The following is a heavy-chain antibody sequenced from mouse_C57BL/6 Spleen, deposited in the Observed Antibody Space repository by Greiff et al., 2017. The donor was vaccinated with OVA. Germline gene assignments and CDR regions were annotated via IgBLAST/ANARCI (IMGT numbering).Heavy chain of an antibody. CDR1: GFTFSSYA. Sequence: EVQGVESGGGLVKPGGSLKLSCAASGFTFSSYAMSWVRQTPEKRLEWVATISDGGSYTYYPDNVKGRFTISRDNAKNNLYLQMSHLKSEDTAMYYCARDQITTAFDYWGQGTTLTVSS. V-gene: IGHV5-4*01. CDR2: ISDGGSYT. D-gene: IGHD1-2*01. J-gene: IGHJ2*01. CDR3: ARDQITTAFDY.